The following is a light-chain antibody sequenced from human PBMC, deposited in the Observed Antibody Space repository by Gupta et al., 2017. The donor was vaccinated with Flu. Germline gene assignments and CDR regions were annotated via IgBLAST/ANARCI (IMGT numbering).Light chain of an antibody. V-gene: IGKV1-39*01. CDR3: QQSDITPRT. CDR2: AAS. J-gene: IGKJ1*01. CDR1: QSISSY. Sequence: LSSMSASVGDRVTITCRASQSISSYLNWYQQKPGKAPKLLIYAASSLQSGVPSRFSGSGSGTDFTLTISSLQPEDFATYYCQQSDITPRTFGQGTKVEVK.